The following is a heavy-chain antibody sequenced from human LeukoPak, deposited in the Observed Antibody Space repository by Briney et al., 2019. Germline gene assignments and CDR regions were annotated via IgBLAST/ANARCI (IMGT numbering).Heavy chain of an antibody. V-gene: IGHV4-38-2*02. CDR3: ARAGYGDSDYDF. J-gene: IGHJ4*02. D-gene: IGHD4-17*01. CDR2: IYHSGNT. CDR1: GYSISTSYY. Sequence: SETLSLTCTVSGYSISTSYYWGWIRQPPGKGLEWIGSIYHSGNTYYNPSLKSRITISVDTSKNQFSLKLNSVTAADTAVYYCARAGYGDSDYDFCGQGTLITVSS.